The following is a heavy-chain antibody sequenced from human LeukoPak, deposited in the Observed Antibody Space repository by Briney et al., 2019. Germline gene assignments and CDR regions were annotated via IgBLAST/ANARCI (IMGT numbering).Heavy chain of an antibody. CDR1: EGTFSSYA. Sequence: ASVKVSCKASEGTFSSYAISWVRQAPGQGLEWMGGIIPIFGTANYAQKSQGRVTITTDESTSTAYMELSSLRSEDTAVYYCAREGSTSSGWYKYWGQGTLVTVSS. V-gene: IGHV1-69*05. CDR3: AREGSTSSGWYKY. J-gene: IGHJ4*02. CDR2: IIPIFGTA. D-gene: IGHD6-19*01.